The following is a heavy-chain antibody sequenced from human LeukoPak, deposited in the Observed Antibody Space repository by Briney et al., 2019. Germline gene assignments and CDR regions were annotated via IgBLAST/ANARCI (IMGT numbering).Heavy chain of an antibody. CDR1: GFTFSNVW. CDR3: TTDFWSGYFGS. Sequence: GGSLRLSCAASGFTFSNVWMSWVRQAPGKGLEWVGRIKTKTAGGTTEYAAPVKGRFTISRNDSKNMVYLQMNSLKIEDTAVYYCTTDFWSGYFGSWGQGTLVTVSS. D-gene: IGHD3-3*01. CDR2: IKTKTAGGTT. J-gene: IGHJ5*01. V-gene: IGHV3-15*01.